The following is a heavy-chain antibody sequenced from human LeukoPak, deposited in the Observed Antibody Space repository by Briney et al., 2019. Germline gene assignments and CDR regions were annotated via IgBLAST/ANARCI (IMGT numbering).Heavy chain of an antibody. CDR3: ARDYYDSSGYLDAFDI. D-gene: IGHD3-22*01. J-gene: IGHJ3*02. V-gene: IGHV3-11*01. CDR2: ISSSGSTI. Sequence: GSLRLSCAASGFTFSDYYMSWIRQAPGKGLEWVSYISSSGSTIYYADSVKGRFTISRDNAKNSLYLQMNSLRAEDTAVYYCARDYYDSSGYLDAFDIWGQGTMVTVSS. CDR1: GFTFSDYY.